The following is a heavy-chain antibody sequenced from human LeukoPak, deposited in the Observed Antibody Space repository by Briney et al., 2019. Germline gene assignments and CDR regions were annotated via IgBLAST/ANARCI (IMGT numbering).Heavy chain of an antibody. CDR1: GDSVSGNIAT. D-gene: IGHD6-19*01. Sequence: SQTLSLTCAISGDSVSGNIATWNWIRQSPSRGLEWLGRTYYRSRWHNVYAESVKSRITINPDTSKNQFSLKLSSVTAADTAVHYCARHSSGWSSGAFDIWGQGTMVTVSS. CDR2: TYYRSRWHN. CDR3: ARHSSGWSSGAFDI. J-gene: IGHJ3*02. V-gene: IGHV6-1*01.